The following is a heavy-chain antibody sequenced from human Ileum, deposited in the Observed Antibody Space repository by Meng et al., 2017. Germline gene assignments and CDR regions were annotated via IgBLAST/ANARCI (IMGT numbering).Heavy chain of an antibody. D-gene: IGHD6-6*01. J-gene: IGHJ4*02. CDR1: GFTFSSYA. CDR3: ARDRYSSSSVFDY. V-gene: IGHV3-30*01. CDR2: ISYDGSNK. Sequence: VQLVGAGGGVVQPGRSLRLSCAASGFTFSSYAMHWVRQAPGKGLEWVAVISYDGSNKYYADSVKGRFTISRDNSKNTLYLQMNSLRAEDTAVYYCARDRYSSSSVFDYWGQGTLVTVSS.